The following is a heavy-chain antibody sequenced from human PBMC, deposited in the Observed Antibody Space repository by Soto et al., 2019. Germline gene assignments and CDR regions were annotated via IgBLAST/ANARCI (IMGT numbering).Heavy chain of an antibody. J-gene: IGHJ5*02. V-gene: IGHV1-24*01. D-gene: IGHD4-17*01. CDR1: GYTLNEVA. Sequence: ASVKVSCKVSGYTLNEVAMHWVRQAPGKGLEWLGGFDPDEAVTIYAQHFQGRVTMTEDTSTDTVYMELSSLRSEDTALYFCTTYHGDYNFDHWGQGTLVTVSS. CDR3: TTYHGDYNFDH. CDR2: FDPDEAVT.